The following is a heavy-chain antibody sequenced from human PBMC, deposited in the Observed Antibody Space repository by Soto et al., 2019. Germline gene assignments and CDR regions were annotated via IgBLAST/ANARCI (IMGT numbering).Heavy chain of an antibody. Sequence: QVQLVQSGAEVKKPGASVKVSCKASGYTFIAYYIHWVRQAPGQGLEWMGWIIPISGGTNDAQKFQDRVTMTRDTSISTAYMELSSLRSDDTAVYYCARGAYSHAFDIWGQGTMVTVSS. J-gene: IGHJ3*02. CDR1: GYTFIAYY. CDR3: ARGAYSHAFDI. CDR2: IIPISGGT. D-gene: IGHD2-15*01. V-gene: IGHV1-2*02.